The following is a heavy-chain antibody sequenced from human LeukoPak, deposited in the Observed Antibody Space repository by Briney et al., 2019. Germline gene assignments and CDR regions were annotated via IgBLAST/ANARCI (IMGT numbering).Heavy chain of an antibody. CDR1: GYTFTSYG. J-gene: IGHJ6*03. Sequence: GASVKVSCKASGYTFTSYGISWVRQAPGQGLEWMGWISAYNGNTNYAQKLQGRVTITADESTSTAYMELSSLRSEDTAVYYCARGESVVPAAKGYYYMDVWGKGTTVTVSS. CDR3: ARGESVVPAAKGYYYMDV. D-gene: IGHD2-2*01. CDR2: ISAYNGNT. V-gene: IGHV1-18*01.